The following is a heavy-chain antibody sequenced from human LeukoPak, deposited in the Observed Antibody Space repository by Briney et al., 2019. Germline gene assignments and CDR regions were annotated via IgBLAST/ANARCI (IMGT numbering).Heavy chain of an antibody. CDR2: IKSKTDGGTT. D-gene: IGHD3-10*01. V-gene: IGHV3-15*01. CDR1: GFTFSNAW. Sequence: NPGGSLRLSCAASGFTFSNAWMSWVRQAPGKGLEWVGRIKSKTDGGTTDYAASVKGRFTISRDDSKNTLYLQMNSLKTEDTAVYYCTTFITMPRGAFDIWGQGTMVTVSS. J-gene: IGHJ3*02. CDR3: TTFITMPRGAFDI.